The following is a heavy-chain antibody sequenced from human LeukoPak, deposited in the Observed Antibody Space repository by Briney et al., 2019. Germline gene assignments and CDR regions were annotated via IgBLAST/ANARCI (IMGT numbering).Heavy chain of an antibody. CDR2: INSDGSST. D-gene: IGHD3-10*01. J-gene: IGHJ4*02. CDR3: VRHSGSGSYYNLDH. V-gene: IGHV3-74*01. Sequence: PGGSLRLSCAASGFTFSNYWMHWVRQAPGKGLMWVSRINSDGSSTSYADSVKGRFTISRDNAKNTLYLQMNSLRAEDTAVYSCVRHSGSGSYYNLDHWGQGTLVTVSS. CDR1: GFTFSNYW.